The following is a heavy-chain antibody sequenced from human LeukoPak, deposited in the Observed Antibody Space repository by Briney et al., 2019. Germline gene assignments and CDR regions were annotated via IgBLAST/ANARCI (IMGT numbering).Heavy chain of an antibody. D-gene: IGHD3-10*01. Sequence: ASVKVSCKASGYTFTAYYMHWVRQAPGQGLEWMGWINPSSGGTNYAQKFQGRVIMTRDTSISTAHMELSRPRSDDTAVYYCASPSNYGSGSQLNYWGQGTLVTVSS. CDR2: INPSSGGT. J-gene: IGHJ4*02. CDR1: GYTFTAYY. V-gene: IGHV1-2*02. CDR3: ASPSNYGSGSQLNY.